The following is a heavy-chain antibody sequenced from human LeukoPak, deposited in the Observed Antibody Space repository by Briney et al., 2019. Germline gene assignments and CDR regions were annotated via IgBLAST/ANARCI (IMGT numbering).Heavy chain of an antibody. CDR1: GFTFSSYS. CDR2: ISSCSSYI. Sequence: GGSLTLSCSASGFTFSSYSMNWVRQAPGKGLEWGSSISSCSSYISYADSVKGRFTISSDNAKNSLYLQMNSLRAEDTAVHYCAKGAYPYYYDSSGYVPFDYWGQRTLVTVSS. D-gene: IGHD3-22*01. V-gene: IGHV3-21*04. CDR3: AKGAYPYYYDSSGYVPFDY. J-gene: IGHJ4*02.